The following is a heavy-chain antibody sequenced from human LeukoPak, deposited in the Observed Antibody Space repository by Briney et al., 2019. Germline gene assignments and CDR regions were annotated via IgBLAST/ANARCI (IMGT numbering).Heavy chain of an antibody. CDR3: AKDIYYGSGSFCFDY. V-gene: IGHV3-9*01. CDR2: ISWNSGSI. CDR1: GFTFDDYA. Sequence: PGRSLRLSCAASGFTFDDYAMHWVRQAPGKGLEWVSGISWNSGSIGYADSVKGRFTISRDNAKNSLYLQMNSLRAEDTALYYCAKDIYYGSGSFCFDYWGQGTLVTVSS. D-gene: IGHD3-10*01. J-gene: IGHJ4*02.